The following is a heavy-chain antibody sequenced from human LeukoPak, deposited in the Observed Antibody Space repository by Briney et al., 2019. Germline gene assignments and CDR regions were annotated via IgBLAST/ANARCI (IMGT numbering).Heavy chain of an antibody. CDR3: ARTYYYDSSGYGEAFDI. CDR2: VKQDGSEK. CDR1: GFTFSDYW. J-gene: IGHJ3*02. Sequence: PGGSLRLSCAASGFTFSDYWMSWVRQAPGKGLEWVANVKQDGSEKYYVDSVKGRFTISRDNAKNSLYLQMNSLRAEDTAVYYCARTYYYDSSGYGEAFDIWGQGTMVTVSS. D-gene: IGHD3-22*01. V-gene: IGHV3-7*01.